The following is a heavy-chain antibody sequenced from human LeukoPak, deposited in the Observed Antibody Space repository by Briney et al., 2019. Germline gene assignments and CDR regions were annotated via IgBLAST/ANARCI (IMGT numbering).Heavy chain of an antibody. D-gene: IGHD3-9*01. CDR3: ARPRDYDILTGSLY. Sequence: GGSLRLSCAASGFSFSSYNMNWVRQAPGKGLEWVSSISSSSSYICYADSVKGRFTISRDNAKNSLYLQMNSLRAEDTAVYYCARPRDYDILTGSLYWGQGTLVTVSS. CDR1: GFSFSSYN. CDR2: ISSSSSYI. J-gene: IGHJ4*02. V-gene: IGHV3-21*01.